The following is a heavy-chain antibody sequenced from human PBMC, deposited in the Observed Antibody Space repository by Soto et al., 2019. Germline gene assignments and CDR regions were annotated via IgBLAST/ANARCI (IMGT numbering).Heavy chain of an antibody. Sequence: GGSLRLSCAASGFTFSSYSMNWVRQAPGKGLEWVSSISSSSSYIYYADSVKGRITISRDNAKNSLYLQMNSLRAEDTAVYYCARDSSSSFVDDAFDIWGQGTMVTVSS. V-gene: IGHV3-21*01. D-gene: IGHD6-6*01. J-gene: IGHJ3*02. CDR2: ISSSSSYI. CDR3: ARDSSSSFVDDAFDI. CDR1: GFTFSSYS.